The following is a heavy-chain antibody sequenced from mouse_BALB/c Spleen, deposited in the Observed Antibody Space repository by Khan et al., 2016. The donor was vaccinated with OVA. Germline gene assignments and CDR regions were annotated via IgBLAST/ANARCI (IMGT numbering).Heavy chain of an antibody. J-gene: IGHJ2*01. D-gene: IGHD1-1*01. CDR1: GYTFINYW. CDR3: ARRGLRWDFDD. Sequence: QVQLKESGAELAKPGASVKMSCKASGYTFINYWILWVKQRPGQGLEWIGYINPSTGYTEYNQTFKDKATLTADKSSSTAYMQLSSLTSEDSAVYYCARRGLRWDFDDWGQGTTLTVSS. V-gene: IGHV1-7*01. CDR2: INPSTGYT.